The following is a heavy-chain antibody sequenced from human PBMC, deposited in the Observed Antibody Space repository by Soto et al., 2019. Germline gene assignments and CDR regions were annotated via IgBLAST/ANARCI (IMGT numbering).Heavy chain of an antibody. D-gene: IGHD6-13*01. J-gene: IGHJ4*02. CDR3: VRDSGAKLSSS. Sequence: SVKVSCKASGGTFSSYRINWVRQAPGQGLEWVGGIVPIYRTADYAQKFQGRVTITADESARTSYMELRSLKSPDTAVYYCVRDSGAKLSSSWGQGTLVTVSS. CDR2: IVPIYRTA. CDR1: GGTFSSYR. V-gene: IGHV1-69*13.